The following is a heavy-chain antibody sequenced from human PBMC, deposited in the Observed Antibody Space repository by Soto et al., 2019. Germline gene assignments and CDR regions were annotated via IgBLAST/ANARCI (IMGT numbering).Heavy chain of an antibody. CDR3: ARSPQYYTPGSSPFDY. V-gene: IGHV4-38-2*01. CDR2: IYDSGTT. Sequence: SETLSLTCVVSSYVIESGHYWGWVRQPPGKGLEWVGSIYDSGTTYYNPSLRSRVTISADTSKNQFSLSLTSVTAADTAVYYCARSPQYYTPGSSPFDYWGQGTMVTVSS. CDR1: SYVIESGHY. J-gene: IGHJ4*03. D-gene: IGHD3-3*01.